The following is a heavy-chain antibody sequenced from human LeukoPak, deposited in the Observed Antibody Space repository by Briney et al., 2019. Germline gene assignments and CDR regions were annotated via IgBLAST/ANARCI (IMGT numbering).Heavy chain of an antibody. CDR2: IYPGDSDT. Sequence: GESLKISCKGSGYSFTSYWIGWVRQMPGKGLGWMGIIYPGDSDTRYSPSFQGQVTISADKSISTAYLQWSSLKASDTAMYYCARRAGYYDSSGYFDYWGQGTLVTVSS. V-gene: IGHV5-51*01. J-gene: IGHJ4*02. CDR1: GYSFTSYW. CDR3: ARRAGYYDSSGYFDY. D-gene: IGHD3-22*01.